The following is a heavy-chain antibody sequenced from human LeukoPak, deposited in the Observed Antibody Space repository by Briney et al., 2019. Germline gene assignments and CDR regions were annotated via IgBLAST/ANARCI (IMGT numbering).Heavy chain of an antibody. Sequence: SETLSLTCAVSGVSVSDYYLSWIRQSPEKGLEWIGEVSPGGYTTYNPSLRSRVIISEDTSENQLSLNVTSVTAADTALYYCARIRCGRGQARCYNHWAQGSLVTVSS. V-gene: IGHV4-34*01. D-gene: IGHD2-21*01. J-gene: IGHJ5*02. CDR1: GVSVSDYY. CDR3: ARIRCGRGQARCYNH. CDR2: VSPGGYT.